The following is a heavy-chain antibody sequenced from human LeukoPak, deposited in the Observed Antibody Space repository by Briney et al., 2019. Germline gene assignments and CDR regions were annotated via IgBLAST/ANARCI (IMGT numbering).Heavy chain of an antibody. J-gene: IGHJ4*02. CDR2: IRGSGGST. CDR1: GFTFSSYA. D-gene: IGHD5-18*01. V-gene: IGHV3-23*01. CDR3: AKADTAMVTGFDY. Sequence: GGSLRLSCAASGFTFSSYAMSWVRQAPGKGLEWVSAIRGSGGSTYYADSVKGRFTISRDNSKNTLYLQMNSLRAEDTAVYYCAKADTAMVTGFDYWGQGTLVTVSS.